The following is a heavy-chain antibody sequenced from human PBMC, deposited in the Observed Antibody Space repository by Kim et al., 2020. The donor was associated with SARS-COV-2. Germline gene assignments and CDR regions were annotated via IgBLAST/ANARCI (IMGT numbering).Heavy chain of an antibody. J-gene: IGHJ3*02. D-gene: IGHD5-18*01. V-gene: IGHV1-18*01. CDR3: ARESKDTAMVTTFDI. Sequence: QKLQGRVTMTTDTSTSTAYMELRSLRSDDTAVYYCARESKDTAMVTTFDIWGQGTMVTVSS.